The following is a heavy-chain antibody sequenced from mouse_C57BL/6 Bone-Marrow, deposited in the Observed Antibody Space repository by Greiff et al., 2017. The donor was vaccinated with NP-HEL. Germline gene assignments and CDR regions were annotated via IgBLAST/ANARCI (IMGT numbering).Heavy chain of an antibody. V-gene: IGHV1-52*01. CDR3: ARRKRRQPHFDY. CDR1: GYTFTSYW. D-gene: IGHD6-1*01. Sequence: QVQLQQPGAELVRPGSSVKLSCKASGYTFTSYWMHWVKQRPIQGLEWIGNIDPSDSETTYNQKFKDKATVTVDKAASTAYMQLSSLTSEDSAVYYCARRKRRQPHFDYWGQGTTLTVSS. J-gene: IGHJ2*01. CDR2: IDPSDSET.